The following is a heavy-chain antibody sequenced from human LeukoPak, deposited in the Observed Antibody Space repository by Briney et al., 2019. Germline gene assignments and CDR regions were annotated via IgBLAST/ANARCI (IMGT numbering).Heavy chain of an antibody. Sequence: PGGSLRLSCAASGFTFSNAWMSWVRQAPGKGLEWVGRIKSKTDGGTTDYAAPVKGRFTISRDDSKNTLYLQMNSLKTEDTAVYYCTTKYSISWLYYFDYWGQGTLVTVSS. CDR1: GFTFSNAW. J-gene: IGHJ4*02. CDR2: IKSKTDGGTT. V-gene: IGHV3-15*01. CDR3: TTKYSISWLYYFDY. D-gene: IGHD6-13*01.